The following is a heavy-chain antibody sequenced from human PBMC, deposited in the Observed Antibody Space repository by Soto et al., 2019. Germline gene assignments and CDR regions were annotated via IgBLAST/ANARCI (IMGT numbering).Heavy chain of an antibody. D-gene: IGHD2-2*01. CDR3: ARDGDTGYCSSTSCYRNWYFDL. J-gene: IGHJ2*01. Sequence: QVQLVESGGGVVQPGRSLRLSCAASGFTFSSYGMHWVRQAPGKGLEWVAVIWYDGSNKYYADSVKGRFTISRDNSKNTLDLQMNSLRAEDTAVYYCARDGDTGYCSSTSCYRNWYFDLWGRGTLVTVSS. CDR1: GFTFSSYG. CDR2: IWYDGSNK. V-gene: IGHV3-33*01.